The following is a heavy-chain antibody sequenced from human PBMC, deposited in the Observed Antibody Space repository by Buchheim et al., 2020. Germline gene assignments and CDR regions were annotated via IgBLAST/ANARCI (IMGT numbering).Heavy chain of an antibody. D-gene: IGHD2-2*01. Sequence: QVQLVQSGAEVKKPGASVKVSCKASGYTFTGYYMHWVRQAPGQGLEWMGWINPNSGGTNYAQKLPGRVTMTRDTSISTAYMELSRLRSDDTAVYYCAREWLVPAAIAFDPWGQGTL. CDR2: INPNSGGT. CDR3: AREWLVPAAIAFDP. V-gene: IGHV1-2*02. CDR1: GYTFTGYY. J-gene: IGHJ5*02.